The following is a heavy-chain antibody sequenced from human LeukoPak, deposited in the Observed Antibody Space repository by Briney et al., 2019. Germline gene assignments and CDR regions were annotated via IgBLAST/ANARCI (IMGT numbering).Heavy chain of an antibody. Sequence: GGSLRLSCAASGFTFSRYSMNWVRQAPGKGLEWVSSISSGSSFMYYADSVKGRFTISRDNAKNSLYPQMNSLRAEDTAVYYCARDPPRLLWFGELSKHDAYDIWGQGTMVTVSS. J-gene: IGHJ3*02. D-gene: IGHD3-10*01. CDR3: ARDPPRLLWFGELSKHDAYDI. V-gene: IGHV3-21*01. CDR2: ISSGSSFM. CDR1: GFTFSRYS.